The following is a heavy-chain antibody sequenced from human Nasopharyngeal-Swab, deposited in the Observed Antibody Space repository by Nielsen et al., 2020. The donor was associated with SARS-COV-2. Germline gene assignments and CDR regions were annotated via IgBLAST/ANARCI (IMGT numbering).Heavy chain of an antibody. CDR2: IYPSDSGT. Sequence: KVSCKGSGYSFSTYWIGWVRQMPGKGLEWMGIIYPSDSGTRYSPSFQGQVTISADKSINTAYLHWSSLKASDTAMYYCARHARATTVDYWGQGTLVTVSS. D-gene: IGHD4-17*01. CDR1: GYSFSTYW. J-gene: IGHJ4*02. CDR3: ARHARATTVDY. V-gene: IGHV5-51*01.